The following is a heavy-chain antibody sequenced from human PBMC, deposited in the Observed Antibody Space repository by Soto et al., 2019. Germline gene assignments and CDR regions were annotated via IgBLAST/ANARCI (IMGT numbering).Heavy chain of an antibody. CDR2: INSDGSST. V-gene: IGHV3-74*01. Sequence: GGSLRLSCAASGFTFSSYWMHWVRQAPGKGLVWVSRINSDGSSTSYADSVKGRFTISRDNAKNTLYLQMNSLRAEDTAVYYCARDQYYDFWSGYYEAGGMIDYWGQGTLVTVSS. CDR3: ARDQYYDFWSGYYEAGGMIDY. D-gene: IGHD3-3*01. J-gene: IGHJ4*02. CDR1: GFTFSSYW.